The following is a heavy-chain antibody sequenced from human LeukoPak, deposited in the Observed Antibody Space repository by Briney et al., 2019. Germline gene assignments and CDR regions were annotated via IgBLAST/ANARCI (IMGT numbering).Heavy chain of an antibody. J-gene: IGHJ4*02. CDR1: GYTFTGYY. Sequence: ASVKVSCKASGYTFTGYYMHWVRQAAGQGLEWMGWINPNSGGTNYAQKFQGRVTMTRDTPISTAYMELSRLRSDDTAVYYCARDPFRLQWWACLDYWGQGTLVTVSS. CDR2: INPNSGGT. D-gene: IGHD2-15*01. CDR3: ARDPFRLQWWACLDY. V-gene: IGHV1-2*02.